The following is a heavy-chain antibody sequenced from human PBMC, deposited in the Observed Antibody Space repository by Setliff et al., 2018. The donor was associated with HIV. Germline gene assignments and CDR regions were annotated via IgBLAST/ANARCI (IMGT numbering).Heavy chain of an antibody. J-gene: IGHJ3*01. CDR3: ANPHDGGAFDV. CDR2: VIPSFATA. Sequence: SVKVSCKASGYTFPTYDISWVRQAPGQGLEWMGGVIPSFATANYAQKFQGRITITADELTSTVYMDLNSLKSEDSAVYYCANPHDGGAFDVWGQGTAVTVSS. D-gene: IGHD1-1*01. CDR1: GYTFPTYD. V-gene: IGHV1-69*13.